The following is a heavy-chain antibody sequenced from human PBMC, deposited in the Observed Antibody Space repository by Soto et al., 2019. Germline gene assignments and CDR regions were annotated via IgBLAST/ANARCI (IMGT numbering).Heavy chain of an antibody. V-gene: IGHV3-30*18. CDR2: ISYDGSNK. D-gene: IGHD4-17*01. J-gene: IGHJ6*03. CDR1: GFTFSSYG. Sequence: LSLTCAASGFTFSSYGMHWVRQAPGKGLEWVAVISYDGSNKYYADSVKGRFTISRDNSKNTLYLQMNSLRAEDTVVYYCAKHPQPTVTSKPMAPPYYYYMDVWGKGTTVTVSS. CDR3: AKHPQPTVTSKPMAPPYYYYMDV.